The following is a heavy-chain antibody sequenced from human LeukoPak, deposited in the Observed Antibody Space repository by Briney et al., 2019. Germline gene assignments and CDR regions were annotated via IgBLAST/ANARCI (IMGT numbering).Heavy chain of an antibody. CDR2: ISSSSSYM. CDR3: ARLKRGYSYGFDY. D-gene: IGHD5-18*01. V-gene: IGHV3-21*01. CDR1: GFTFSSYS. J-gene: IGHJ4*02. Sequence: GGSLRLSCAASGFTFSSYSMNWVRQAPGKGLEWVSSISSSSSYMYYADSVKGRFTISRDNAKNSLYLQMNSLRAEDTAVYYCARLKRGYSYGFDYWGQGTLVTVSS.